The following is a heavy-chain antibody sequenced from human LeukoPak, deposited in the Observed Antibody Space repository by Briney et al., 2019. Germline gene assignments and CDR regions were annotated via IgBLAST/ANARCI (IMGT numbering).Heavy chain of an antibody. J-gene: IGHJ6*04. CDR1: GFTFSSYA. CDR2: ISGSGGST. D-gene: IGHD2-2*01. V-gene: IGHV3-23*01. Sequence: GGSLRLACAASGFTFSSYAMSWVRQAPGKVLEWVSAISGSGGSTYYGDSVKGRFTISRDNSKNTLYLQMNSLRAEDTAVYYCAKDRLGYCSSTSCRPYGMDVWGKGTTVTVSS. CDR3: AKDRLGYCSSTSCRPYGMDV.